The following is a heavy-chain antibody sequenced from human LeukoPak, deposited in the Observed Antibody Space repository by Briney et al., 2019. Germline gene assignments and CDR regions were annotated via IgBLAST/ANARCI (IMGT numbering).Heavy chain of an antibody. J-gene: IGHJ4*02. CDR1: GFTFSSYA. D-gene: IGHD3-22*01. CDR2: ISYDGSNK. CDR3: ARDRDSSGCFDY. Sequence: GGSLRPSCAASGFTFSSYAMHWVRQAPGKGLEWVAVISYDGSNKYYADSVKGRFTISRDNSKNTLYLQMNSLRAEDTAVYYCARDRDSSGCFDYWGQGTLVTVSS. V-gene: IGHV3-30*04.